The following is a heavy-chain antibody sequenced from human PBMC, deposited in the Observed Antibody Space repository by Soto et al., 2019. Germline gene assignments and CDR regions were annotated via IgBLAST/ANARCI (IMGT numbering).Heavy chain of an antibody. V-gene: IGHV3-74*01. J-gene: IGHJ4*02. CDR2: IQSDGSSP. CDR3: ARGGDPDY. D-gene: IGHD2-21*02. CDR1: GFTFNYYW. Sequence: EVQLVESGGGLVQPGGSLRLSCVASGFTFNYYWMHWVRQAPWKGLVWVSRIQSDGSSPDYVDSVKGRFTISRDNAKNTLYLQMNNLRAEDTAVYYCARGGDPDYWGQGTLVTVSS.